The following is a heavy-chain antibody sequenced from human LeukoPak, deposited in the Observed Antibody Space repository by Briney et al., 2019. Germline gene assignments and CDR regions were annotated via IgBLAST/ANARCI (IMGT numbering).Heavy chain of an antibody. CDR3: AKHGTGITPNFDY. D-gene: IGHD3-3*01. J-gene: IGHJ4*02. Sequence: PGGSLRLSCAASGFTFDDYGMSWVRQAPGKGLEWVSAISGSGGSTYYADSVKGRFTISRDNSKNTLYLQMNSLRAEDTAVYYCAKHGTGITPNFDYWGQGTLVTVSS. CDR2: ISGSGGST. V-gene: IGHV3-23*01. CDR1: GFTFDDYG.